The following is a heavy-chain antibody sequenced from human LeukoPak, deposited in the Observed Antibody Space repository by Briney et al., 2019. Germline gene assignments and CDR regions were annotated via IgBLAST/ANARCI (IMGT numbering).Heavy chain of an antibody. CDR3: AKDQGYSGYDPLDY. Sequence: PGGSLRLSCAASGFTFSSYAMTWVRKAPGKGLEWVSAISGSAGRTYYADSVKGCFTISRDNSKNTLYLQMNSLRAEDTAVYYCAKDQGYSGYDPLDYWGQGTLVTVSS. CDR2: ISGSAGRT. J-gene: IGHJ4*02. D-gene: IGHD5-12*01. CDR1: GFTFSSYA. V-gene: IGHV3-23*01.